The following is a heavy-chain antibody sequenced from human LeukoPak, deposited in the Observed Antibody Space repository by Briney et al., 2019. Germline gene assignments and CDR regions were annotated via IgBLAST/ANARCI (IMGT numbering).Heavy chain of an antibody. CDR2: IKQDGSEK. D-gene: IGHD6-13*01. CDR3: ARGIEALSHSKPPYYYYYGMDV. CDR1: GFTFSSYW. Sequence: PGGSLRLSCAASGFTFSSYWMSWVRQAPGKGLEWVANIKQDGSEKYYVDSVKGRFTISRDNAKNSLYLQMNSLRAEDTAVYYCARGIEALSHSKPPYYYYYGMDVWGQGTTVTVSS. J-gene: IGHJ6*02. V-gene: IGHV3-7*01.